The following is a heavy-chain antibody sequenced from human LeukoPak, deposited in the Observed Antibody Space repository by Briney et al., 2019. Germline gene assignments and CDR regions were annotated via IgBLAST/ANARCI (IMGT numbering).Heavy chain of an antibody. CDR2: IYYTGTT. D-gene: IGHD2-15*01. V-gene: IGHV4-59*01. J-gene: IGHJ5*02. CDR1: GGSISTYF. CDR3: ARYHQPSGPNWLDR. Sequence: SETLSLTCTVSGGSISTYFWTWIRQFPGKGLEWIGYIYYTGTTSYNPSLKSRVTISVDTSKNQFSLSLSSVTAADTAAYYCARYHQPSGPNWLDRWGQGTLVTVSS.